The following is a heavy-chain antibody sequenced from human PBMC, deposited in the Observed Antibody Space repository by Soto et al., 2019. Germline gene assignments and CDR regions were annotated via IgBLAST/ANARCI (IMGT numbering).Heavy chain of an antibody. CDR1: GYTFTSYG. J-gene: IGHJ4*02. D-gene: IGHD2-2*01. Sequence: GSVKVSCKASGYTFTSYGISWVRQAPGQGLEWMGWISAYNGNTNYAQKLQGRVTMTTDTSTSTAYMELRSLRSDDTAVYYCARGPPTEIIVVVPAEYWGQGTLVTVSS. CDR2: ISAYNGNT. CDR3: ARGPPTEIIVVVPAEY. V-gene: IGHV1-18*01.